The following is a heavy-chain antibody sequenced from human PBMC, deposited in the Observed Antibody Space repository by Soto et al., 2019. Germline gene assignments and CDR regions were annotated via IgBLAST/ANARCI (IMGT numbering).Heavy chain of an antibody. CDR2: INRDGGST. Sequence: PGGSLRLSCAASGFPFDDYGMSWVRQAPGKGLEWVSGINRDGGSTGYADSVKGRFTVSRDNSKNTLYLQMNSLRAEDTAVYNCAKEPVGPDWYFDLWGRGTLVTVSS. CDR1: GFPFDDYG. V-gene: IGHV3-20*01. CDR3: AKEPVGPDWYFDL. J-gene: IGHJ2*01.